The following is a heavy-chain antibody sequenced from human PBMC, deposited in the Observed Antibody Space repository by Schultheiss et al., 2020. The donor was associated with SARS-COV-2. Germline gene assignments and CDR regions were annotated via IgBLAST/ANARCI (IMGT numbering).Heavy chain of an antibody. V-gene: IGHV3-48*03. D-gene: IGHD3-22*01. Sequence: GGSLRLSCAASGFTFSSYEMNWVRQAPGKGLEWVSYISSSGSTIYYADSVKGRFTISRDNAKNSLYLQMNSLRGDDTAVYYCARGTTYYYDSSGSPWSYWGQGALVTVSS. CDR2: ISSSGSTI. CDR3: ARGTTYYYDSSGSPWSY. CDR1: GFTFSSYE. J-gene: IGHJ4*02.